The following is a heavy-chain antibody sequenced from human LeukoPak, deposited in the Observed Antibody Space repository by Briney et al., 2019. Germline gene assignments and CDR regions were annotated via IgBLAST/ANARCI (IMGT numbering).Heavy chain of an antibody. CDR3: ARRYYYTSGNYYNVDFDY. CDR2: IYYRGTT. V-gene: IGHV4-39*01. D-gene: IGHD3-10*01. Sequence: SETLSLTCTVSGGSISSSSHCWGWIRQSPAKGLEWIGRIYYRGTTYYNPSLKSRVTISIDTSKDQFSLKLSSVTAADTAVYYCARRYYYTSGNYYNVDFDYWGQGTLVTVSS. J-gene: IGHJ4*02. CDR1: GGSISSSSHC.